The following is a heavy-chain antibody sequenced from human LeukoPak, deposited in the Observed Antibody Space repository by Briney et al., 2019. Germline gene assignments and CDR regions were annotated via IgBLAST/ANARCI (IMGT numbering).Heavy chain of an antibody. V-gene: IGHV1-69*06. J-gene: IGHJ6*04. CDR2: IIPIVGTA. Sequence: ASVKVSCKASGGTFSSYAISWVRQAPGQGLEWMGGIIPIVGTANYAQKFQGRVTITADKSTSTAYMELSSLRSEDTAVYYCARGSMVRGVIRPYYYYYGMDVWGKGTTVTVSS. CDR1: GGTFSSYA. D-gene: IGHD3-10*01. CDR3: ARGSMVRGVIRPYYYYYGMDV.